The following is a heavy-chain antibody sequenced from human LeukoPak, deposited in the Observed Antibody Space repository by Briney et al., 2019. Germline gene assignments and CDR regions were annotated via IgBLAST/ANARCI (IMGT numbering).Heavy chain of an antibody. CDR3: ASLGPIAAAGTSWFDP. CDR1: GFTFSDYY. D-gene: IGHD6-13*01. CDR2: ISSSGSTI. J-gene: IGHJ5*02. Sequence: TPGGSLRLSCAASGFTFSDYYMSWIRQAPGKGLEWVSYISSSGSTIYYADSVKGRFTISRDNAKNSLYLQMNSLRAEDTAVYYCASLGPIAAAGTSWFDPWGQGTLVTVSS. V-gene: IGHV3-11*04.